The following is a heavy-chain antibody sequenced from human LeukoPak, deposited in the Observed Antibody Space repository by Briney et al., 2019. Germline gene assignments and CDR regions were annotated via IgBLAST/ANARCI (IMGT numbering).Heavy chain of an antibody. CDR2: INPSGGST. CDR3: ARVAIPYCSGGSCYSYYYYGMDV. CDR1: GYTFTSYY. J-gene: IGHJ6*02. V-gene: IGHV1-46*03. D-gene: IGHD2-15*01. Sequence: GSSVNVSCKASGYTFTSYYMHWVRQAPGQGLEWMGIINPSGGSTSYAKQFQGRVTMTRDTSTSTVYMELSSLRSEDTAVYYCARVAIPYCSGGSCYSYYYYGMDVWGQGTTVTVSS.